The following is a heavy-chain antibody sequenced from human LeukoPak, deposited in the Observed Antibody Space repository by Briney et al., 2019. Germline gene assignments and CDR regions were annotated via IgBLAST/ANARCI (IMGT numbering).Heavy chain of an antibody. Sequence: PGRSLRLSCAASGFTVSSNYMSWVRQAPGEGLEWVSVIYSGGNTHYADSVKGRFTISRDNSKNTLYLQMNSLRAEDTAVYYCAREDEDSGLALDYWGQGTLVTVTS. CDR3: AREDEDSGLALDY. V-gene: IGHV3-53*01. D-gene: IGHD3-10*01. J-gene: IGHJ4*02. CDR1: GFTVSSNY. CDR2: IYSGGNT.